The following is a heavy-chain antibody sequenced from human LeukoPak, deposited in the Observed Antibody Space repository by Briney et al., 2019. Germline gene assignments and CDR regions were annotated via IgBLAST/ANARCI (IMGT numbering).Heavy chain of an antibody. V-gene: IGHV3-30*02. CDR3: ARGTVVPAAIDF. CDR1: GFTFSNYG. Sequence: GGSLRLSCAASGFTFSNYGMHWVRQAPGKGLEWVAFIRYDGSNKYFADSVKGRFTISRDNSKNTLYLQMNSLRAEDTAVYYCARGTVVPAAIDFWGQGTLVTVSS. D-gene: IGHD2-2*01. J-gene: IGHJ4*02. CDR2: IRYDGSNK.